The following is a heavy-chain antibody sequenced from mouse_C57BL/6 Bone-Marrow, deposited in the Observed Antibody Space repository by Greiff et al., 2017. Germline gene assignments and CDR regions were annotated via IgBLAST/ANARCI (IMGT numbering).Heavy chain of an antibody. CDR2: IYPRSGNT. CDR3: AIYYYGIFAY. Sequence: VQLQQSGAELARPGASVKLSCKASGYTFTSYGISWVEQRPGQGLEWIGEIYPRSGNTYYNEKFKGKATLTADKSSSTAYMELRSLTSEDAAVYFCAIYYYGIFAYWGQGTLVTVSA. CDR1: GYTFTSYG. V-gene: IGHV1-81*01. D-gene: IGHD1-1*01. J-gene: IGHJ3*01.